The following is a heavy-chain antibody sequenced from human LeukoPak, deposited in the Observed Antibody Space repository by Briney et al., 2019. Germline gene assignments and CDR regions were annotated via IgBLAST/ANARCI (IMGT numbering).Heavy chain of an antibody. CDR3: ARVPTAADDY. CDR1: GYTFTSYG. Sequence: ASVKVSCKASGYTFTSYGISWVRQAPGQGLEWMGWISAYNGNTNYAQKLQGRVTMTTDTSTSTAYMDLRSLSSDDTAMYYCARVPTAADDYWGQGTLVTVSS. CDR2: ISAYNGNT. V-gene: IGHV1-18*01. D-gene: IGHD6-13*01. J-gene: IGHJ4*02.